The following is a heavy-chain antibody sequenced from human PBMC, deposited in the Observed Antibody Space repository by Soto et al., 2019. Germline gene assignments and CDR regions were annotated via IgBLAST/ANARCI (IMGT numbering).Heavy chain of an antibody. CDR1: GFTIENSV. D-gene: IGHD1-1*01. CDR2: ITGAGDGT. CDR3: AREPLSTTTTYYGMDV. J-gene: IGHJ6*02. V-gene: IGHV3-74*01. Sequence: EVQLVESGGGLVQPGGSLRLSCVASGFTIENSVMHWVRQTPGKGLMSVSRITGAGDGTLYADSVQGRFTISRDNAKNTVYLHMTGLRVEETAVYYCAREPLSTTTTYYGMDVWGQGTTVTVSS.